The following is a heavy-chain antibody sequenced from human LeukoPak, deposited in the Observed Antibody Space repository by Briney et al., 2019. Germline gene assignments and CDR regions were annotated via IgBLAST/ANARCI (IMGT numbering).Heavy chain of an antibody. Sequence: PGGSVRLSCSASGFTYSSYAMSWLRPAPGKGLEWVSAICGSGDNTYYADSVKAGFPISRDNSKNPLYLQMNSLRAEDAAVYYCAKRSAVRWFGERGHFDYWGQGTLVTVSS. CDR2: ICGSGDNT. CDR3: AKRSAVRWFGERGHFDY. CDR1: GFTYSSYA. J-gene: IGHJ4*02. V-gene: IGHV3-23*01. D-gene: IGHD3-10*01.